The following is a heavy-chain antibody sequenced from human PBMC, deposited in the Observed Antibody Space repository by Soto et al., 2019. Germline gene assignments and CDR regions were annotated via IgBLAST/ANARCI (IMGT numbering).Heavy chain of an antibody. CDR3: ARGDSTDCSNGVCYFFYNHDMDV. Sequence: XSVKVSCNAFGYRFTDYHRHWGRQAPGQGLEWLGRINPKSGGTSTAQKFQGWVTMTTDTSISTASMELTRLTSDDTAIYYCARGDSTDCSNGVCYFFYNHDMDVWGQGTTVTVSS. CDR1: GYRFTDYH. J-gene: IGHJ6*02. CDR2: INPKSGGT. V-gene: IGHV1-2*04. D-gene: IGHD2-8*01.